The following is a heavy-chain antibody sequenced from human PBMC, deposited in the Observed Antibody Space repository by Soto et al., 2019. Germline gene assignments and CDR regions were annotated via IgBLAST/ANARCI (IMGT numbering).Heavy chain of an antibody. D-gene: IGHD3-22*01. Sequence: QVQLVQSGAEVKKPGSSVKVSCKASGGTFSSYAISWVRQAPGQGLEWMGGIIPIFGTATYAQKFQGRVTSAADESTSTAYMELSSLRSDDTAVYYCATHGDSSGYYGAFDIWGQGTMVTVAS. CDR1: GGTFSSYA. V-gene: IGHV1-69*12. CDR3: ATHGDSSGYYGAFDI. CDR2: IIPIFGTA. J-gene: IGHJ3*02.